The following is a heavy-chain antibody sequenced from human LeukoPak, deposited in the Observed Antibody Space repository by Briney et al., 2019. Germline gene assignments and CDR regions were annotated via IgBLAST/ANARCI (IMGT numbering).Heavy chain of an antibody. CDR3: VKRRYDSSGYFDY. Sequence: PGGSLRLSCAASGFTFSSYWMSWVRQAPGKGLEWVSVISGSGGSTYYADSVKGRFTISRDNSQNTLYLQMNSLRAEDTAVYYCVKRRYDSSGYFDYWGQGTLVTVSS. D-gene: IGHD3-22*01. CDR2: ISGSGGST. J-gene: IGHJ4*02. CDR1: GFTFSSYW. V-gene: IGHV3-23*01.